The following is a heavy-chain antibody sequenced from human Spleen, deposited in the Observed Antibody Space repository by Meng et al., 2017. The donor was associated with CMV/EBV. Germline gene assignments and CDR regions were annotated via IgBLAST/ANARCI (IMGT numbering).Heavy chain of an antibody. J-gene: IGHJ4*02. CDR3: ATTPGYYSDSSGYLYC. Sequence: SGFIFSSYGMHWVRQAPGKGLEWVALISYDGSSKYYADSVKGRFTISRDNSKNTLYLQMNSLRAEDTAVYYCATTPGYYSDSSGYLYCWGQGTLVTVSS. CDR2: ISYDGSSK. V-gene: IGHV3-33*05. D-gene: IGHD3-22*01. CDR1: GFIFSSYG.